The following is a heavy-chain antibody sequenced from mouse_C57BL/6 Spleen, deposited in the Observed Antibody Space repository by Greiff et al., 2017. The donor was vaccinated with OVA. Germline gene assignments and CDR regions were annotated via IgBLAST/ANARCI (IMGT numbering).Heavy chain of an antibody. CDR3: ARSYYYGSSPDLDY. CDR2: IYPGDGGT. J-gene: IGHJ2*01. Sequence: QVQLQQSGPELVKPGASVKISCKASGYAFSSSWMNWVKQRPGQGLEWIGRIYPGDGGTNYNGKFKGKATLTADKSSSTAYMQLSSLTSEDSAVYFCARSYYYGSSPDLDYWGQGTTLTVSS. D-gene: IGHD1-1*01. V-gene: IGHV1-82*01. CDR1: GYAFSSSW.